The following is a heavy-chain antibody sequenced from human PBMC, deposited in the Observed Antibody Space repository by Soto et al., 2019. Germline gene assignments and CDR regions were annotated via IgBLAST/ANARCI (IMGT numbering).Heavy chain of an antibody. Sequence: ASVKVSCKASGYTFTSYGISWVRQAPGQGLEWMGWISAYNGNTNYAQKIQGRVTMTTDTSTSTAYMEMRSLRSDDTAVYYCARKDYYDSSGYRRDFDYWGQGTLVTVSS. CDR2: ISAYNGNT. V-gene: IGHV1-18*01. CDR3: ARKDYYDSSGYRRDFDY. CDR1: GYTFTSYG. D-gene: IGHD3-22*01. J-gene: IGHJ4*02.